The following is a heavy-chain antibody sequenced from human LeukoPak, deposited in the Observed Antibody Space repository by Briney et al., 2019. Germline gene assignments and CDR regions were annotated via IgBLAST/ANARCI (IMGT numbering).Heavy chain of an antibody. CDR2: ISWNSGSI. V-gene: IGHV3-9*01. D-gene: IGHD3-22*01. J-gene: IGHJ4*02. CDR1: GFTFDDYA. Sequence: GGSLRLSCAASGFTFDDYAMHWVRHAPGKGLEWVSGISWNSGSIGYADSVKGRFTISRDNAKNSLYLQMNSLRAEDTALYYXXXXXXSSGYYGDLNFDYWGQGTLVTVSS. CDR3: XXXXXSSGYYGDLNFDY.